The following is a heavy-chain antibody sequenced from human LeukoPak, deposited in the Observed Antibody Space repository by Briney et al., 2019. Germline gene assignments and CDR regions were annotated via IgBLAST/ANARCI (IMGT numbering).Heavy chain of an antibody. D-gene: IGHD1-26*01. Sequence: GGSLRLSCAASGFTFSSYGMHWVRQAPGKGLEWVAFIRYDGSNKYYADSVKGRFTISRDNSKNTLYLQMSSLRPDDTAVYYCAKNRGAGSHYYYHMNVWGKGTTVTVSS. V-gene: IGHV3-30*02. CDR1: GFTFSSYG. CDR2: IRYDGSNK. J-gene: IGHJ6*03. CDR3: AKNRGAGSHYYYHMNV.